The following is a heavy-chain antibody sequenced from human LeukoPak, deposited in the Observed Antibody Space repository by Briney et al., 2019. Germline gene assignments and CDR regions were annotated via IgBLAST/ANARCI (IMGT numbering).Heavy chain of an antibody. Sequence: SETLSLTCTVSGGSISSSSYYWGWIRQPPGKGLEWIGSIYYSGSTYYNPSLKSRVTISVDTSKNQFSLRLTSLTAADTAVYYCARSPEALLLFFDYWGQGTLVTVSS. V-gene: IGHV4-39*07. CDR2: IYYSGST. J-gene: IGHJ4*02. CDR3: ARSPEALLLFFDY. D-gene: IGHD1-14*01. CDR1: GGSISSSSYY.